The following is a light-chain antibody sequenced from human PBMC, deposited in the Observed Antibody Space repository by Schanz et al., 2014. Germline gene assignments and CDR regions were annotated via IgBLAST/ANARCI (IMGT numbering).Light chain of an antibody. J-gene: IGKJ1*01. CDR2: GAS. Sequence: EIVLTQSPATLSLSPGERATLSCRASQSVSSYLAWYQQKPGQAPRVLIYGASTRATGIPARFSGSGSGTDLTLTISRLEPEDFAVYYCQQYGSSPWTFGQGTKVEIK. CDR3: QQYGSSPWT. CDR1: QSVSSY. V-gene: IGKV3-20*01.